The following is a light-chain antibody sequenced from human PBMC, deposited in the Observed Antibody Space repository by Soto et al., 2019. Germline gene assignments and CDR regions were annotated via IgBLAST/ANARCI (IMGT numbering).Light chain of an antibody. V-gene: IGKV1-5*03. J-gene: IGKJ1*01. CDR2: KAS. CDR3: QQYNGYFRT. CDR1: QSVGSW. Sequence: DIQLTQSPSTLSASVGDRVTITCRASQSVGSWLAWFQQKPGKAPNLLIYKASSLESGVPSRFSGSGSGTEFTLTIISLQTDDFATYYCQQYNGYFRTFGQGTK.